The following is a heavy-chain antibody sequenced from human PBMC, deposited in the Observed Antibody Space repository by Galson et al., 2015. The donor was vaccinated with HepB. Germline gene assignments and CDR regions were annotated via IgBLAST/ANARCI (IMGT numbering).Heavy chain of an antibody. V-gene: IGHV4-39*01. CDR1: GGSISSSSYY. Sequence: ETLSLTCTVSGGSISSSSYYWGWIRQPPGKGLEWIGSIYYSGSTYYNPSLKSRVTISVDTSKNQFSLKLSSVTAADTAVYYCARYYGSGSLTIHWGQGTLVTVSS. CDR2: IYYSGST. J-gene: IGHJ4*02. D-gene: IGHD3-10*01. CDR3: ARYYGSGSLTIH.